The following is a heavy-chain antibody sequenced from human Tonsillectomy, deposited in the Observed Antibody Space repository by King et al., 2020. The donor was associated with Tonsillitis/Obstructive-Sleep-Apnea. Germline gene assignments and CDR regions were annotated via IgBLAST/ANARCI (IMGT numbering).Heavy chain of an antibody. Sequence: QLQESGPGLVKPSETLSLNCTVSGGSITSTSYHWGWVRQPPGKGLEWIGSIYYRGSTYNNPSHVSRVTMSVDTSKNQFSLKLTSMTAADTAVYYCARHEAFSEWSFDFWGRGTLVTFSS. V-gene: IGHV4-39*01. CDR3: ARHEAFSEWSFDF. CDR1: GGSITSTSYH. J-gene: IGHJ5*01. D-gene: IGHD3-3*01. CDR2: IYYRGST.